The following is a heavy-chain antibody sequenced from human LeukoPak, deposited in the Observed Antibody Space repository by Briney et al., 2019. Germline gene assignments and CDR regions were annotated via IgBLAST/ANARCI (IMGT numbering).Heavy chain of an antibody. Sequence: GGSLRLSCAASGFTFSRFAMNWVRQAPGKGLEWTSYINTDSSDIHYADSVKGRFAISRDNARNTLFLQLSSLRAEDSAVYYCARDTFQPGLIDSWGQGTLVTVSS. CDR2: INTDSSDI. V-gene: IGHV3-21*05. CDR3: ARDTFQPGLIDS. J-gene: IGHJ4*02. CDR1: GFTFSRFA. D-gene: IGHD2-2*01.